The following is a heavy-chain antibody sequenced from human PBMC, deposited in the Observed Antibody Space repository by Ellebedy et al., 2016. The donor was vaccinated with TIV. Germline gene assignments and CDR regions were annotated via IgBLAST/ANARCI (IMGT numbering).Heavy chain of an antibody. CDR1: GDSISPYY. CDR3: ARQHDPKYNNYMDV. CDR2: IYYSGSA. V-gene: IGHV4-59*01. Sequence: MPSETLSLTCTVSGDSISPYYWNWIRQPPGKGLEWIGYIYYSGSANYNPSLKSRVTISVDRSKNQFSLNLSPVTAVDTAMYYCARQHDPKYNNYMDVWGKGTTVTVSS. J-gene: IGHJ6*03.